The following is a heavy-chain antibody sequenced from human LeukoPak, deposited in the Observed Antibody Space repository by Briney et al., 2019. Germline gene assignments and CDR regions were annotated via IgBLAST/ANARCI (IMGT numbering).Heavy chain of an antibody. J-gene: IGHJ5*02. V-gene: IGHV4-34*01. D-gene: IGHD3-10*01. CDR3: ARRGPYYYGSGSYKRNWFDP. CDR2: INHSGST. CDR1: GGSFSGYY. Sequence: PSETLSLTCAVYGGSFSGYYWSWIRQPPGKGLEWIGEINHSGSTNYNPSLKSRVTISVDTSKNQFSLKLSSVTAADTAVYYCARRGPYYYGSGSYKRNWFDPWGQGTLVTVSS.